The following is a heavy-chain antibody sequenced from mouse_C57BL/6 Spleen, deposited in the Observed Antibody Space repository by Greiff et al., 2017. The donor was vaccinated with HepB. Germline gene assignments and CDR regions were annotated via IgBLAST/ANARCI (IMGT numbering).Heavy chain of an antibody. CDR3: ASWGGSSPYYFDY. CDR1: GFSLTSYG. CDR2: IWRGGST. D-gene: IGHD1-1*01. Sequence: QVTLKVSGPGLVQPSQSLSITCTVSGFSLTSYGVHWVRQSPGKGLEWLGVIWRGGSTDYNAAFMSRLSLTKDNSKSQVFFKMNSLQADDTAIYYCASWGGSSPYYFDYWGQGTTLTVSS. J-gene: IGHJ2*01. V-gene: IGHV2-5*01.